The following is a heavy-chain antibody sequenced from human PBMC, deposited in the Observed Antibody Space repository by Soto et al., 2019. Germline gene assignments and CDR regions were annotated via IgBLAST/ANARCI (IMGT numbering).Heavy chain of an antibody. J-gene: IGHJ4*02. CDR3: ASQRGYYYDSSGRFDY. CDR1: GGTFSSYA. D-gene: IGHD3-22*01. V-gene: IGHV1-69*13. CDR2: IIPIFGTA. Sequence: ASVKVSCKASGGTFSSYAISWVRQAPGQGLEWMGGIIPIFGTANYAQKFQGRVTITADESTSTAYMELSSLRSEDTAVYYCASQRGYYYDSSGRFDYWGQGTLVTVSS.